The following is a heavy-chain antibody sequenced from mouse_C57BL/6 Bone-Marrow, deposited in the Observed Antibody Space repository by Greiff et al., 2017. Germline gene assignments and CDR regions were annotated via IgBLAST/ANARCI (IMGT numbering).Heavy chain of an antibody. V-gene: IGHV1-50*01. Sequence: QVQLQQPGAELVKPGASVKLSCKASGYTFTSYWMQWVKQRPGQGLEWIGEIDPSDSYTNYNQKFKGKATLTVDTASRTAYLQLSSLTSEASAVYYCARAEDYCGFAYWGQGTLVTVSA. CDR3: ARAEDYCGFAY. CDR1: GYTFTSYW. D-gene: IGHD1-1*01. CDR2: IDPSDSYT. J-gene: IGHJ3*01.